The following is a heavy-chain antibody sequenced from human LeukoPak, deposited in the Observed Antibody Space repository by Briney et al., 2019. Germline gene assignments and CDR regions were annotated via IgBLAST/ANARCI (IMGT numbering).Heavy chain of an antibody. CDR1: GYTFTSYA. V-gene: IGHV1-2*02. Sequence: ASVEVSCKASGYTFTSYAIHWVRQAPGQGLEWMGWITPSGGTNYPQKFQGRVAITWDTSITTAYMDLSGLTSDDTAVYYCARDRYGDGFAHLDYWGQGALVTVSS. CDR2: ITPSGGT. J-gene: IGHJ4*02. CDR3: ARDRYGDGFAHLDY. D-gene: IGHD5-24*01.